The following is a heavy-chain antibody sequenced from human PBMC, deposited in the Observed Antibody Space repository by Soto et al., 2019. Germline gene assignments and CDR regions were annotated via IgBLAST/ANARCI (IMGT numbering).Heavy chain of an antibody. CDR2: IIGNGDTT. Sequence: GGSLRLSCAASGFTFSDFVMSWVRQAPGKGLEWVSGIIGNGDTTYYADSVKGRFTISRDKSKTTLYLQMNSLRAEDTAIYYCAKEGGYSFGPGNYYGMDVWGQGTTVTVSS. CDR1: GFTFSDFV. D-gene: IGHD5-18*01. J-gene: IGHJ6*02. V-gene: IGHV3-23*01. CDR3: AKEGGYSFGPGNYYGMDV.